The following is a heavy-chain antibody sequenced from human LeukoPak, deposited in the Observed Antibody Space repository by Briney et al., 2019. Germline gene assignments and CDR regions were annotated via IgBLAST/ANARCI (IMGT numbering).Heavy chain of an antibody. CDR2: VYNSGTT. CDR1: GVSIGSHY. Sequence: SETLSLTCTVSGVSIGSHYWSWLRQPPGKGLEWIGCVYNSGTTVYNPSLTGRVTISVDTSKNQYSLNLRSVTAADAAVYYCARDAYWGQGILATVSS. V-gene: IGHV4-59*11. CDR3: ARDAY. J-gene: IGHJ4*02.